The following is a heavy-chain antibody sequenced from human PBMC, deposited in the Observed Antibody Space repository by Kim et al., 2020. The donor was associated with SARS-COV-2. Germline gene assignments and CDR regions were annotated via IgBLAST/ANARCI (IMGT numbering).Heavy chain of an antibody. CDR3: ARTHSGSYSGAFDI. D-gene: IGHD1-26*01. V-gene: IGHV3-30*01. J-gene: IGHJ3*02. Sequence: YADSVKGRFTISRGNSKNTLYLEMNSRRAEDTAVYYCARTHSGSYSGAFDIWGQGTMVTVSS.